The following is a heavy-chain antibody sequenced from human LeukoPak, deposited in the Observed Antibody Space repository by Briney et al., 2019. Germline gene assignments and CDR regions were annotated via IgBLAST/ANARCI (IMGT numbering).Heavy chain of an antibody. CDR2: IYYSGST. Sequence: PSETLSLTCAVYGGSFSGYYWSWIRQPPGKGLEWIGYIYYSGSTNYNPSLKSRVTISVDTSKNQFSLKLSSVTAADTAVYYCARVGRGLVGKFDYWGQGTLVTVSS. CDR3: ARVGRGLVGKFDY. J-gene: IGHJ4*02. V-gene: IGHV4-59*01. D-gene: IGHD6-19*01. CDR1: GGSFSGYY.